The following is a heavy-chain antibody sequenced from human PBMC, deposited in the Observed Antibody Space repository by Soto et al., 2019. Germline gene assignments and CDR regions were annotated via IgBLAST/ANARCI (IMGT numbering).Heavy chain of an antibody. D-gene: IGHD3-3*01. V-gene: IGHV3-23*01. CDR1: GFTFCSYA. CDR2: ISGSGGST. Sequence: GGSLRLSCAASGFTFCSYAMSWVRQAPGKGLEWVSAISGSGGSTYYADSVKGRFTISRDNSKNTLYLQMNSLRAEDTAVYYCAKSPEGGVTIYNSWGQGTLVTVSS. J-gene: IGHJ4*02. CDR3: AKSPEGGVTIYNS.